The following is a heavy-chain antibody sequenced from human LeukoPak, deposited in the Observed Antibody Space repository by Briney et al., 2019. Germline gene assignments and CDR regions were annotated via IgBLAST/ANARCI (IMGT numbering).Heavy chain of an antibody. CDR3: AKKIYSDYGFDY. V-gene: IGHV3-33*06. CDR1: GFTFSNYG. Sequence: HPGGSLRLSCAAPGFTFSNYGMHWVRQAPGKGLEWVALIWYDGSNKYYTDSVKGRLTISRDNSRNTLYLQMNSLRAEDTAVYYCAKKIYSDYGFDYWGQGTLVTVSS. CDR2: IWYDGSNK. J-gene: IGHJ4*02. D-gene: IGHD4-17*01.